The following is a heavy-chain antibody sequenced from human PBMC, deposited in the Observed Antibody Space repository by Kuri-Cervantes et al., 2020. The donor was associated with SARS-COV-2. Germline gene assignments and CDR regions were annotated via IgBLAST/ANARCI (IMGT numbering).Heavy chain of an antibody. D-gene: IGHD3-3*01. CDR1: GFIFSDYY. Sequence: GESLKISCTASGFIFSDYYMTWIRQAPGKGLEWVGFIRSKAYGGTTEYAASVKGRFTISRDDSKSIAYLQMNSLKTEDTAVYYCTSHDFWSGIFFDYWGQGTLVTVSS. CDR2: IRSKAYGGTT. J-gene: IGHJ4*02. CDR3: TSHDFWSGIFFDY. V-gene: IGHV3-49*03.